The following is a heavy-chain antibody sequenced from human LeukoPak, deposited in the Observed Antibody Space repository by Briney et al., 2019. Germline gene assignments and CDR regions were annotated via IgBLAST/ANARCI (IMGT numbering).Heavy chain of an antibody. D-gene: IGHD2-2*01. CDR1: GGTFSSYA. Sequence: GASVKVSCKASGGTFSSYAISWVRQAPGQGLEWMGGIIPIFGTANYAQKFQGRVTITADESTSTAYMELSSLRSEDTAVYYCARGRTSYCSSTSCKGYYYYMDVWGKGTTVTVSS. CDR2: IIPIFGTA. V-gene: IGHV1-69*13. J-gene: IGHJ6*03. CDR3: ARGRTSYCSSTSCKGYYYYMDV.